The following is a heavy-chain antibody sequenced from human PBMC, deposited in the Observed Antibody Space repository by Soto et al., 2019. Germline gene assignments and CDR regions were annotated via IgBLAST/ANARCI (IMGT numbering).Heavy chain of an antibody. V-gene: IGHV4-30-2*01. CDR3: ARVPTP. CDR1: GGSISSGGYS. CDR2: IYNSGST. J-gene: IGHJ5*02. Sequence: QLQLQESGSRLVKPSQTLSLTCAVSGGSISSGGYSWSWFRQPPGKGLEWIGYIYNSGSTYYNPSQKSRVTISVDRSKSQFSLKLSSVTAADTAVYYCARVPTPWGQGTLVTVSS.